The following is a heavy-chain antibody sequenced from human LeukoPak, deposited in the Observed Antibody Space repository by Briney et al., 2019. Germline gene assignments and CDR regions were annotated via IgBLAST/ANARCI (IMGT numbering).Heavy chain of an antibody. J-gene: IGHJ4*02. V-gene: IGHV4-61*01. CDR1: GGSISSSSYY. CDR2: IYYSGST. CDR3: AREVRLGELSFGY. Sequence: SETLSLTCTVSGGSISSSSYYWSWIRQPPGKGLEWVGYIYYSGSTNYNPSLKSRVTISVDTSKNQFSLRLSSVTAADTAVYFCAREVRLGELSFGYWGQGTLVTVSS. D-gene: IGHD3-16*02.